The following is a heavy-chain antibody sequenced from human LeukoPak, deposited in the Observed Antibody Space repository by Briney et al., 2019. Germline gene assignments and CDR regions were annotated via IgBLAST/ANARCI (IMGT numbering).Heavy chain of an antibody. Sequence: ASVKVSCKVSGYTLTELSMHWVRQAPGKGLEWMGGFDPEDGETIYAQKFQGRVTMTEDTSTDTAYMELSSLRSEGTAVYYCATGPYPLYYFDYWGQGTLVTVSS. CDR2: FDPEDGET. CDR3: ATGPYPLYYFDY. CDR1: GYTLTELS. J-gene: IGHJ4*02. V-gene: IGHV1-24*01.